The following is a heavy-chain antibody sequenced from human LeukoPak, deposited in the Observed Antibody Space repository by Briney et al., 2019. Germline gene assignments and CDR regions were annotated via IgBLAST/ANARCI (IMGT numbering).Heavy chain of an antibody. CDR3: VREGPRGLAFDI. Sequence: GSLRLSCAASGFTFRSHDMSWVRQAPGKGLEWVSGISASGGSTFHADSVKGRFTISRDNSKNTLYLQMNGLRVEDTAVYYCVREGPRGLAFDIWGQGTMVTVSS. CDR2: ISASGGST. V-gene: IGHV3-23*01. D-gene: IGHD3/OR15-3a*01. CDR1: GFTFRSHD. J-gene: IGHJ3*02.